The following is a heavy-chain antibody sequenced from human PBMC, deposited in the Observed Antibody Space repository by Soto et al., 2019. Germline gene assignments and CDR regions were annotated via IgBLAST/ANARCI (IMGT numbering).Heavy chain of an antibody. D-gene: IGHD2-15*01. CDR3: ATLAGRDDGFDI. CDR1: GFAFSDYY. CDR2: ISGSGGTT. Sequence: GGSLRLSCAASGFAFSDYYMSWIRQAPGKGLEWISYISGSGGTTYYADSVKGRFTISRDNSKNTLYLLMNSLRAEDTAVYYCATLAGRDDGFDIWGQGTMVTVSS. J-gene: IGHJ3*02. V-gene: IGHV3-11*01.